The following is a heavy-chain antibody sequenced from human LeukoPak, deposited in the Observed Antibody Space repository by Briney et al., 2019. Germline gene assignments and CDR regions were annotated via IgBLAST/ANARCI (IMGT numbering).Heavy chain of an antibody. V-gene: IGHV1-2*02. CDR2: INPNSGGT. J-gene: IGHJ4*02. Sequence: ASVKVSCKASGYTFTGYYMHWVRQAPGQGLEWMGWINPNSGGTNYAQKFQGRVTMTRDTSISTAYMELSRLRSDDTAVYYCASSSSSSTGSFDYWGQGTLVTVSS. D-gene: IGHD6-6*01. CDR1: GYTFTGYY. CDR3: ASSSSSSTGSFDY.